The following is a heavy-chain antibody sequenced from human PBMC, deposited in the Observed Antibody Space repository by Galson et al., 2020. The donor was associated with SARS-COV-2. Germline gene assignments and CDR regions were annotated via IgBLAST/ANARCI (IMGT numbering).Heavy chain of an antibody. CDR1: GFTFNKYP. Sequence: GGSLRLSCAASGFTFNKYPMHWVRQAPDKGLEWVAVMWHDGSNEYYADSVKGRFTISRDNSKNTLYLQMNSLRAEDTAVYYCAREGILTTPDAFDIWGQGTMVTVSS. D-gene: IGHD3-10*01. V-gene: IGHV3-30*04. CDR2: MWHDGSNE. CDR3: AREGILTTPDAFDI. J-gene: IGHJ3*02.